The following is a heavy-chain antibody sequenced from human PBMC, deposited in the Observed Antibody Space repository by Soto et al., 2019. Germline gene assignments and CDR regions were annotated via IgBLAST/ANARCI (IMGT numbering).Heavy chain of an antibody. V-gene: IGHV3-13*01. CDR3: ARGRSFSYDSTPPPMFDP. D-gene: IGHD3-10*01. CDR1: GFTFSTFD. Sequence: PVGSLRLSCAGSGFTFSTFDIHWVRQALGKGLEWVSGIGTLSDTFYAASVQGRFTISRQNAKNSVYLQMNSLRAGDTAFYYCARGRSFSYDSTPPPMFDPWGQGTLVTVSS. CDR2: IGTLSDT. J-gene: IGHJ5*02.